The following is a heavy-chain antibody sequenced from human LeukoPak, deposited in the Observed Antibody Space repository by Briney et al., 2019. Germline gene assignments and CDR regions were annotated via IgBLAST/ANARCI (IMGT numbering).Heavy chain of an antibody. D-gene: IGHD2-15*01. CDR2: INHSGST. CDR3: ARGELGYCSGGSCYSGINWFDP. J-gene: IGHJ5*02. V-gene: IGHV4-34*01. Sequence: PSETLSLTCAVYGGSFSGYYWSWIRQPPGKGLEWIGEINHSGSTNYNSSLKSRVTISVDTSKNQFSLKLNPVTAADTAVYYCARGELGYCSGGSCYSGINWFDPWGQGTLVSVSS. CDR1: GGSFSGYY.